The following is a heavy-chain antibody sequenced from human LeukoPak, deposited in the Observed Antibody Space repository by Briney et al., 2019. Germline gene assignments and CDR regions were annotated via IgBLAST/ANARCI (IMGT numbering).Heavy chain of an antibody. CDR1: GYSIGSGYY. CDR3: ARAGYRYGPDY. J-gene: IGHJ4*02. D-gene: IGHD5-18*01. CDR2: IYHSGST. Sequence: SETLSLTCTVSGYSIGSGYYWGWIRQPPGKGLEWIGSIYHSGSTYYNPSLKSRVTISVDTSKNQFSLKLSSVTAADTAVYYCARAGYRYGPDYWGQGTLVTVSS. V-gene: IGHV4-38-2*02.